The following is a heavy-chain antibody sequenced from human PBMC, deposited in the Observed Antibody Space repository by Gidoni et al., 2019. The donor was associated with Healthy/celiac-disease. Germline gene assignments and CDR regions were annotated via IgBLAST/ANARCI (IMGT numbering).Heavy chain of an antibody. CDR2: GNT. CDR3: ARDQGSPLLPLWYNWFDP. D-gene: IGHD3-22*01. Sequence: GNTNYAQKLQGRVTMTTDTSTSTAYMELRSLRSDDTAVYYCARDQGSPLLPLWYNWFDPWGQGTLVTVSS. V-gene: IGHV1-18*01. J-gene: IGHJ5*02.